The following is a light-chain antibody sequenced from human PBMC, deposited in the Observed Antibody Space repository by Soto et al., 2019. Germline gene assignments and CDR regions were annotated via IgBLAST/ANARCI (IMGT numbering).Light chain of an antibody. CDR1: SGHSSHI. CDR3: ETWDSNTHWV. J-gene: IGLJ3*02. CDR2: VEASGSY. V-gene: IGLV4-60*02. Sequence: QPVLTQSSSASASLGSSVKLTCTLSSGHSSHIIAWHQQQPGKAPRYLMKVEASGSYNKGSGVPDRFSGSSSGADRYLTISNLQFEDEADYYCETWDSNTHWVFGGGTKLTVL.